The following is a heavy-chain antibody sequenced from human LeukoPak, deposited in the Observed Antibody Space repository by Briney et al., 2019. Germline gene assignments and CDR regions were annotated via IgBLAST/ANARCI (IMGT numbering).Heavy chain of an antibody. CDR1: EFTFSSYS. J-gene: IGHJ1*01. V-gene: IGHV3-48*04. CDR3: ARDYYDSSGYPEYVQH. CDR2: ITGSGSGI. Sequence: GGSLRLSCAASEFTFSSYSMNWVRQAPGKGLQWVSYITGSGSGIHYADSVKGRFTISRDNAKNTLFLQMNSLRAEDTAVYYCARDYYDSSGYPEYVQHWGQGTLVTVSS. D-gene: IGHD3-22*01.